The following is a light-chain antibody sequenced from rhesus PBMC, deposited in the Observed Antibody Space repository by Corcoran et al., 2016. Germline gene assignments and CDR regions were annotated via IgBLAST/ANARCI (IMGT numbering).Light chain of an antibody. CDR1: QSLVHINGNTY. J-gene: IGKJ1*01. CDR2: KVS. CDR3: MQFTHTPWT. Sequence: DVVMTQSPPALPITPGQPASISCRSSQSLVHINGNTYLSWFQQKPGQPPRLLIYKVSNQVSGVQDRFSGSGAGTDFTLKISRVEAEDGADYYCMQFTHTPWTFGQGTKVEIK. V-gene: IGKV2-65*01.